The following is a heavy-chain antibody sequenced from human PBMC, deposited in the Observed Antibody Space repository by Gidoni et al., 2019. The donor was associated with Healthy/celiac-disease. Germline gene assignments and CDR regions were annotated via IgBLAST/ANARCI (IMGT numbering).Heavy chain of an antibody. CDR1: GFTFSSYA. V-gene: IGHV3-64D*06. Sequence: EVQLVESGGGLVQPGGSLRLSCSASGFTFSSYAMHWVRQAPGKGLEYVSAISSNGGSTYYADSVKGRFTISRDNSKNTLYLQMSSLRAEDTAVYYCVPAVAESSNYFDYWGQGTLVTVSS. CDR3: VPAVAESSNYFDY. CDR2: ISSNGGST. D-gene: IGHD6-19*01. J-gene: IGHJ4*02.